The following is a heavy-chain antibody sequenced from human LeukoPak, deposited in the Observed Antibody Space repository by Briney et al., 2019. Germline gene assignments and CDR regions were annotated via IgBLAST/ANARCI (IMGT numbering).Heavy chain of an antibody. CDR2: ISHSAYDI. CDR3: ARQIVDSGLFDY. Sequence: GGSLRLSCAGSGFSFSGYYLSWIRQTPGEGLEWLLYISHSAYDINYADSVKGRFTISRDNARNSLYLQMDSLRADDTAVYYCARQIVDSGLFDYWGQGALVTVSS. V-gene: IGHV3-11*01. CDR1: GFSFSGYY. J-gene: IGHJ4*02. D-gene: IGHD3-10*01.